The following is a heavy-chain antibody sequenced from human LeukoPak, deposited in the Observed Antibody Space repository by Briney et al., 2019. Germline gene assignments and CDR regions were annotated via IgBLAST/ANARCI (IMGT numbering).Heavy chain of an antibody. Sequence: GGSLRLSCVASGINFSSSGMHWVRQAPGKGLEWVSCIQNDGSDKSYAASVQGRFTISRDNSKNTVYLHMNSLRADDTALYYCAREGGRAAPGSFDYWGQGTLVTVSS. V-gene: IGHV3-30*02. CDR2: IQNDGSDK. D-gene: IGHD6-13*01. J-gene: IGHJ4*02. CDR1: GINFSSSG. CDR3: AREGGRAAPGSFDY.